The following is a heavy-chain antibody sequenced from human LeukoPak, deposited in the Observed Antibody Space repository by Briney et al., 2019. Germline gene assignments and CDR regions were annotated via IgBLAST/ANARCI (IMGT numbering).Heavy chain of an antibody. Sequence: SETLPLTCTVSGGSISSYYWSWIRQPAGKGLEWIGRIYTSGSTNYNPSLKSRVTMSVDTSKNQFSLKLSSVTPADTAVYYCARGGYYGSGNDFRFDPWGQGTLVTVSS. CDR1: GGSISSYY. J-gene: IGHJ5*02. V-gene: IGHV4-4*07. CDR3: ARGGYYGSGNDFRFDP. CDR2: IYTSGST. D-gene: IGHD3-10*01.